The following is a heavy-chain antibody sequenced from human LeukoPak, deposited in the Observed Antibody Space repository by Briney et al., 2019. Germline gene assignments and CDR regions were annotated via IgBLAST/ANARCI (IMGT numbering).Heavy chain of an antibody. CDR1: GFTFSSYG. J-gene: IGHJ3*02. D-gene: IGHD2/OR15-2a*01. Sequence: GGSLRLSCAASGFTFSSYGMHWVRQAPGKGLEWVAVIWYDGSNKYYADSVKGRFTISRDNSKNTLDLQVNSLRADDTAVYYCARGVSFLAGAFDIWGQGTMVTVSS. CDR2: IWYDGSNK. CDR3: ARGVSFLAGAFDI. V-gene: IGHV3-33*08.